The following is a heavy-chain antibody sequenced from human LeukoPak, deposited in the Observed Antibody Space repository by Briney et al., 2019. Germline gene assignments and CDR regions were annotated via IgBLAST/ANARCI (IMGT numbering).Heavy chain of an antibody. CDR3: AKDKQGGDYYDSSGPFDY. D-gene: IGHD3-22*01. J-gene: IGHJ4*02. CDR1: GFTFDDYA. CDR2: ISWNSGSI. V-gene: IGHV3-9*01. Sequence: GGSLRLSCAASGFTFDDYAMHWVRQAPGKGLEWVSGISWNSGSIAYADSVKGRFSISRDKAKNSLYLQMNSLRAEDTALYYCAKDKQGGDYYDSSGPFDYWGQGTLVTVSS.